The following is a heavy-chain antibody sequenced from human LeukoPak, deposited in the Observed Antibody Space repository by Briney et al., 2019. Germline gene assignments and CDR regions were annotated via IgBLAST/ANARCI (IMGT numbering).Heavy chain of an antibody. CDR2: IYYSGST. Sequence: AGGSLRLSCAASGFTFSSYAMHWVRQAPGKGLEWIGYIYYSGSTYYNPSLKSRVTISVDTSKNQFSLKLSSVTAADTAVYYCARGRSVVITTSWYFDLWGRGTLVTVSS. J-gene: IGHJ2*01. CDR1: GFTFSSYA. V-gene: IGHV4-59*06. CDR3: ARGRSVVITTSWYFDL. D-gene: IGHD3-22*01.